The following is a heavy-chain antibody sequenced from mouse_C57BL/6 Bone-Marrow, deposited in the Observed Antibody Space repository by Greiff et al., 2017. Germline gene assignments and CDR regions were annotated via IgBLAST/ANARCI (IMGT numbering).Heavy chain of an antibody. CDR2: IWGVGST. D-gene: IGHD1-1*01. Sequence: VQLQQSGPGLVAPSQSLSITCPVSGFSLTSYGVDWVRQSPGKGLEWLGVIWGVGSTNYTSALKSRLSISKDNSKSQVFLKMNSLQTDDTAMYYCASGYYGSSYERFAYWGQGTLVTVSA. CDR1: GFSLTSYG. CDR3: ASGYYGSSYERFAY. J-gene: IGHJ3*01. V-gene: IGHV2-6*01.